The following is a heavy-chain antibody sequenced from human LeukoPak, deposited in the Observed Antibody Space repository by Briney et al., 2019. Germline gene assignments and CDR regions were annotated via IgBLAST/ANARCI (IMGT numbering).Heavy chain of an antibody. D-gene: IGHD3-10*01. CDR2: IIPMFGTT. CDR1: GGTFSSYA. V-gene: IGHV1-69*05. CDR3: ARREGIWFGELLS. J-gene: IGHJ5*02. Sequence: SVKVSCKASGGTFSSYAISWVRQAPGQGLEWVGGIIPMFGTTNYAQKFQGRVTITRNTSISTAYMELSSLRSEDTAVYYCARREGIWFGELLSWGQGTLVTVSS.